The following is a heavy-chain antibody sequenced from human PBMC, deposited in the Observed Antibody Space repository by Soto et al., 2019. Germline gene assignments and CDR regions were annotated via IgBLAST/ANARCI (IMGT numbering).Heavy chain of an antibody. J-gene: IGHJ5*02. CDR2: IYYSGST. V-gene: IGHV4-59*01. CDR1: GGSISSYY. CDR3: VTDGPFWGRFDP. Sequence: QVQLQASGPGLVKPSETLSLTCTVSGGSISSYYWSWIRQSPGKGLEWIGYIYYSGSTSYNPSLKSRLAISIDTSKNQFSLRLRSVTAADTAMYDCVTDGPFWGRFDPWGQGTLVTGSS. D-gene: IGHD3-16*01.